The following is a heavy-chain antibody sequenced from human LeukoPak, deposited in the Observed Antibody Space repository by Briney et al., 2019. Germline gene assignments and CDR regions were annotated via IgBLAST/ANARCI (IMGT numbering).Heavy chain of an antibody. J-gene: IGHJ4*02. CDR1: GGSITSYY. D-gene: IGHD4-17*01. CDR2: IYYSGST. V-gene: IGHV4-59*01. CDR3: ARGRGDYGDYGVDY. Sequence: SETLSLTCTVSGGSITSYYWSWIRQPPGKGLEWVGYIYYSGSTNYNPSLKSRVTISVDTSKNQFSLKLSSVTAADTAVYYCARGRGDYGDYGVDYWGQGTLVTVSS.